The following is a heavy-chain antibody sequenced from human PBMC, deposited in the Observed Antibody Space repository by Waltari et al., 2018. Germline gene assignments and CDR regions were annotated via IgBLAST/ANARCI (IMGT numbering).Heavy chain of an antibody. CDR2: IKSKTDGETT. J-gene: IGHJ4*02. CDR1: VIPFSDAW. D-gene: IGHD3-10*01. CDR3: TTDFAGV. Sequence: EVQLVGSGGGLGKPGGSIRLSWAVPVIPFSDAWMSWVRQAPGKGLEWVGHIKSKTDGETTNYAAPVKGRFTISRVDSKNTLYLQMNSLKTEDTALYYCTTDFAGVWGQGTLVTVSS. V-gene: IGHV3-15*01.